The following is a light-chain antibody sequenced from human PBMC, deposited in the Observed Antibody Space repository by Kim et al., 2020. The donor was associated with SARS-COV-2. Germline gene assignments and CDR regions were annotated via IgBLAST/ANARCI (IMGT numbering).Light chain of an antibody. CDR2: QDD. Sequence: SPGQNDSIICSGDKLGDKYACWYQQKPGQSPVLVIYQDDKRPLGIPERFAGSNSGNTATLTISGTQAMDEADYYCQAWDTTTEAVFGGGTQLTVL. V-gene: IGLV3-1*01. CDR1: KLGDKY. J-gene: IGLJ2*01. CDR3: QAWDTTTEAV.